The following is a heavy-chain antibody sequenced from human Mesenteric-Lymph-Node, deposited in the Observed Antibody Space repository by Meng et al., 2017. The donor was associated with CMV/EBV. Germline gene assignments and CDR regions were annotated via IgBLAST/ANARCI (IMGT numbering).Heavy chain of an antibody. V-gene: IGHV1-2*06. CDR1: GYTFTGYY. CDR3: ARGGYSGYEGLKFFDY. D-gene: IGHD5-12*01. Sequence: SGYTFTGYYMHWVRQAPGQGLEWMGRINPNSGGTNYAQKFQGRVTMTRDTSISTAYMELSRLRSDDTAVYYCARGGYSGYEGLKFFDYWGQGTLVTVSS. CDR2: INPNSGGT. J-gene: IGHJ4*02.